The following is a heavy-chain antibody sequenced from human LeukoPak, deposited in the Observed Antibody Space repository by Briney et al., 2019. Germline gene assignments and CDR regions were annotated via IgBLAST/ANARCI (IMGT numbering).Heavy chain of an antibody. CDR3: ATALYYYDSSGYPPLGY. CDR2: FDPEDGET. Sequence: ASVKVSCKVSGYTLTEFSMHWVRQAPGKGLEWMGGFDPEDGETIYAQKFQGRVTMTEDTSTDTAYMELSSLRSEDTAVYYCATALYYYDSSGYPPLGYWGQGTLVTVSS. J-gene: IGHJ4*02. V-gene: IGHV1-24*01. D-gene: IGHD3-22*01. CDR1: GYTLTEFS.